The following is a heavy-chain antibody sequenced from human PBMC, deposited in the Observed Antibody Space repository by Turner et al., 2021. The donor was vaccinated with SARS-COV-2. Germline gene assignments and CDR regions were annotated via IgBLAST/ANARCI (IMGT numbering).Heavy chain of an antibody. CDR2: IYYSGST. D-gene: IGHD1-26*01. CDR3: ARHSPELRGDYFNY. Sequence: QLQLQESGPGLVKPSETLSLPCPVSGGSISSSSYYLGWIRQPPGKGLEWIGYIYYSGSTYYNPALKSRVTISVDTSKNQFSLKLSSVTAADTAVYYCARHSPELRGDYFNYWGQGTLVTVSS. V-gene: IGHV4-39*01. J-gene: IGHJ4*02. CDR1: GGSISSSSYY.